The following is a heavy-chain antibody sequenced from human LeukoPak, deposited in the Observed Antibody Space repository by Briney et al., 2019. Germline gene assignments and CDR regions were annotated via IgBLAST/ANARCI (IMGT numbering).Heavy chain of an antibody. D-gene: IGHD4-23*01. CDR3: ARPYGGNFNDAFDI. CDR2: INHSGST. Sequence: PSETLSLTCAVYGGSFSGYYWSWIRQPPGKGLEWIGEINHSGSTNYNPSLKSRVTISVDTSKNQFSLKLSSVTAADTAVYYCARPYGGNFNDAFDIWGQGTMVTVSS. CDR1: GGSFSGYY. V-gene: IGHV4-34*01. J-gene: IGHJ3*02.